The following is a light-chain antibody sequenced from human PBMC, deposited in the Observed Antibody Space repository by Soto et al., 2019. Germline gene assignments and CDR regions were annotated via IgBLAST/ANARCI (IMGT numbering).Light chain of an antibody. CDR2: DAS. Sequence: EIVLTQSPATLSLSPGERATLSCRASQSVSSYLAWYQQKPGQAPRLLIYDASNRATGIPARFSGSGSGTDFTLTISSLEPEDFAVYYCQQRSNWPGTFGQETKVDIK. J-gene: IGKJ1*01. CDR1: QSVSSY. V-gene: IGKV3-11*01. CDR3: QQRSNWPGT.